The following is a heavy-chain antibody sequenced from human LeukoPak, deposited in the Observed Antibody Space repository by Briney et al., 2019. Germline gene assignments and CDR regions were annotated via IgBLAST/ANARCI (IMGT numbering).Heavy chain of an antibody. D-gene: IGHD3-22*01. J-gene: IGHJ4*02. CDR3: ASTASYYYDSSGYIDY. CDR1: GFTFSSYA. CDR2: ISYDGSNK. V-gene: IGHV3-30-3*01. Sequence: QSGRSLRLSCAASGFTFSSYAMHWVRQAPGKGLEWVAVISYDGSNKYYADSVKGRFTISRDNSKNTLYLQMNSLRAEDTAVYYCASTASYYYDSSGYIDYWGQGTLVTVSS.